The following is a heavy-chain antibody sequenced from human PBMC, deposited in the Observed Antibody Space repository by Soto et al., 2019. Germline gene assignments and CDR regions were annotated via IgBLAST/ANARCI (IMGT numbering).Heavy chain of an antibody. D-gene: IGHD6-19*01. Sequence: GGSLRLSCAASGFTFSTSAMTWVRQAPGKGLEWVSGISDTGGSTYHADSVKGRFTISRDNSKNTLYLQMNSLKAEDTAVYYCAKDRWYSSGWYNYYGMDVWGQGTAVTVSS. CDR1: GFTFSTSA. V-gene: IGHV3-23*01. CDR3: AKDRWYSSGWYNYYGMDV. CDR2: ISDTGGST. J-gene: IGHJ6*02.